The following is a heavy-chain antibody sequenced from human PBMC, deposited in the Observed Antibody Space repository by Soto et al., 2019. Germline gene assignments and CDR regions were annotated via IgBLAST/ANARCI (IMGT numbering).Heavy chain of an antibody. D-gene: IGHD4-17*01. V-gene: IGHV4-61*01. Sequence: SETLSLTCAVSGGSINTATHSWSWIRQPPGKGLEWIGYIYYSGSTNYNPSLKSRVTISVDTSKNQFSLKLSSVTAADTAVYYCARERSYGDIDYWGQGTLVTVSS. CDR2: IYYSGST. CDR1: GGSINTATHS. J-gene: IGHJ4*02. CDR3: ARERSYGDIDY.